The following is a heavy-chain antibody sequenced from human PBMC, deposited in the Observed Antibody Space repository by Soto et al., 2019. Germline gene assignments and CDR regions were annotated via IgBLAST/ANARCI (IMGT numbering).Heavy chain of an antibody. V-gene: IGHV4-59*08. D-gene: IGHD6-13*01. CDR3: ARRPVAADFGWFDP. J-gene: IGHJ5*02. Sequence: SETLSLTCTVSGGSISSYYWSWIRQPPGKGLEWIGYIYYSGSTNYNPSLKSRVTISVDTSKNQFSLKLSSVTAADTAVYYCARRPVAADFGWFDPWGQGALVTVSS. CDR2: IYYSGST. CDR1: GGSISSYY.